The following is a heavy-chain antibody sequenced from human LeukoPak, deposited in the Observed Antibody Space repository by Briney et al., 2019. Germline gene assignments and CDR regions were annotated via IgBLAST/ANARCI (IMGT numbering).Heavy chain of an antibody. D-gene: IGHD6-13*01. CDR1: GDSLNELS. CDR2: FDPEDGEI. Sequence: ASMKVSCKVSGDSLNELSMHWVRQSPGKGLEWLGGFDPEDGEIVYAQKFRGRVNMTEDTSTDTAYMSLGSLRPEDTALYYCAKDISSRQQLASPFDYWGQGTLVTVSS. J-gene: IGHJ4*02. V-gene: IGHV1-24*01. CDR3: AKDISSRQQLASPFDY.